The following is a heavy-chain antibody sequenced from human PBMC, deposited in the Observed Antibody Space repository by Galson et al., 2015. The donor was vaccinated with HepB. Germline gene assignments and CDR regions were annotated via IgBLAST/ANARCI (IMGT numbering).Heavy chain of an antibody. CDR2: IVVGSGNT. J-gene: IGHJ2*01. Sequence: SVKVSCKASGFIFSSSAMQWVRQARGQRLEWIGWIVVGSGNTNYAQKFQERVTITRDMSTNTAYMELSSLRSEDTAVHDCATYSSPYYYDTSGNFGYFDLWGRGTLVTVAS. V-gene: IGHV1-58*02. D-gene: IGHD3-22*01. CDR3: ATYSSPYYYDTSGNFGYFDL. CDR1: GFIFSSSA.